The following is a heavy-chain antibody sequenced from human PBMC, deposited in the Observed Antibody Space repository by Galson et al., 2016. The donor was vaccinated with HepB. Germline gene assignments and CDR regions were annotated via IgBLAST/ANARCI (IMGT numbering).Heavy chain of an antibody. D-gene: IGHD3-3*01. V-gene: IGHV3-21*01. J-gene: IGHJ2*01. CDR1: GFTFSTYS. CDR2: ISSSSAYK. Sequence: SLRLSCAASGFTFSTYSMNWVRQTPGKGLEWVSSISSSSAYKYYADSVEGRFTISRDNAKKSLYLAMNSLKDEDTGLYYCARDGVLRFLGNTWYFDLWGRGTMVGVSA. CDR3: ARDGVLRFLGNTWYFDL.